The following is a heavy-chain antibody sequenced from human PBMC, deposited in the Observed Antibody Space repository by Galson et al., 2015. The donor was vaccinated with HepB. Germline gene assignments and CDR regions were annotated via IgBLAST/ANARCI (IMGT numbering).Heavy chain of an antibody. CDR3: ARRRGDGRGYYYDYFDF. J-gene: IGHJ4*02. D-gene: IGHD3-22*01. Sequence: TLSLTCTVSGGSIISYYWSWFRQPPGKGLEWIGYIYDSGSTNYNTSLKSRVTLSIDTSKNQFSLKLSSVAAADTAVYYCARRRGDGRGYYYDYFDFWGQGTLVTVS. CDR1: GGSIISYY. CDR2: IYDSGST. V-gene: IGHV4-59*08.